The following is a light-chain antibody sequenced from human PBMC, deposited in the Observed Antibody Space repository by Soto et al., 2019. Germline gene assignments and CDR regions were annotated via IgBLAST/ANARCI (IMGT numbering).Light chain of an antibody. CDR3: QQYNSWPRT. CDR1: QNINANY. Sequence: EIVITQCPATLCVSPGERACLSCRASQNINANYLAWYQQKNGQAPRLFVYGASTRATGVPARFSGSGYGTEFNLIISSLQSEDFAVYYCQQYNSWPRTFGQGTKVDIK. CDR2: GAS. J-gene: IGKJ1*01. V-gene: IGKV3-15*01.